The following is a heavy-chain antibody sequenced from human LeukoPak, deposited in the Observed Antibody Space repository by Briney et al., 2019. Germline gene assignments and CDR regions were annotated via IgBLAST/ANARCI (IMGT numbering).Heavy chain of an antibody. CDR2: ITSSSGTI. D-gene: IGHD2-2*01. Sequence: GGSLRLSCAASGFTFNSYSMNWVRQAPGKGLEWVSYITSSSGTIYYADSVKGRFTISRDNAKNSLYLQMNSLRAEDTAVYYCARSEVVPAAPFDYWGQGTLVTVSS. CDR3: ARSEVVPAAPFDY. CDR1: GFTFNSYS. V-gene: IGHV3-48*04. J-gene: IGHJ4*02.